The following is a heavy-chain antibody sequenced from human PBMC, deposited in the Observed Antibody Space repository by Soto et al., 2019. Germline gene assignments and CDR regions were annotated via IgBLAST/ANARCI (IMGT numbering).Heavy chain of an antibody. V-gene: IGHV1-69*13. D-gene: IGHD3-22*01. CDR3: AGHSSGVPGYYYGMDV. Sequence: SVKVSCKASGYTFTSYDINWVRQATGQGLEWMGGIIPIFGTADYAQKFQGRVTITADESTSTAYMELSSLKYEDTAVYYCAGHSSGVPGYYYGMDVWGQGTTVTVS. CDR2: IIPIFGTA. CDR1: GYTFTSYD. J-gene: IGHJ6*02.